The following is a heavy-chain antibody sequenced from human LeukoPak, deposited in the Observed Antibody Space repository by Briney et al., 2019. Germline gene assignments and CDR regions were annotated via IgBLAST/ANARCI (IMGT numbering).Heavy chain of an antibody. J-gene: IGHJ4*02. D-gene: IGHD5-18*01. CDR1: GGSISSYY. CDR3: ARETNSYGSDY. V-gene: IGHV4-59*01. CDR2: IYYSGST. Sequence: SSETLSLTCTVSGGSISSYYWSWIRQPPGKGLEWIGYIYYSGSTNYNPSLKSRVTISVDTSKNQFSLKLSSVTAADTAVYYCARETNSYGSDYWGQGTLVTVSS.